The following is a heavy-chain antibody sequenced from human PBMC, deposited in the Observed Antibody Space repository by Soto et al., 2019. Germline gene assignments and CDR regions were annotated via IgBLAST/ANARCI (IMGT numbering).Heavy chain of an antibody. Sequence: QDHMAQSGAEVKKPGSSVTVSCKASGGTFNSYGISWVRQAPGQRLDWMGVIIPLYGTVNYAQKCQGRVASAADKSTSSAYMDLSRLRSVDTAVYYCARVRVIRGVIPSHFGLWGQGTLVTVSS. D-gene: IGHD3-10*01. CDR3: ARVRVIRGVIPSHFGL. CDR1: GGTFNSYG. CDR2: IIPLYGTV. J-gene: IGHJ4*02. V-gene: IGHV1-69*06.